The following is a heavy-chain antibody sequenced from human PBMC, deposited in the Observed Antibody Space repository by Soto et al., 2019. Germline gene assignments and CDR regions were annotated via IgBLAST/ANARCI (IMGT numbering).Heavy chain of an antibody. D-gene: IGHD3-9*01. V-gene: IGHV4-4*07. J-gene: IGHJ6*02. CDR2: VSTNGAT. Sequence: PSETLSLTCTVSDDFISSYYWNWIRQPAGKGLERIGRVSTNGATNYNPSLESRVTMSVDTSKNQFSLKLTSVTAADTAVYFCEREDYEILNGSYAMDVWGQGTTVPVSS. CDR1: DDFISSYY. CDR3: EREDYEILNGSYAMDV.